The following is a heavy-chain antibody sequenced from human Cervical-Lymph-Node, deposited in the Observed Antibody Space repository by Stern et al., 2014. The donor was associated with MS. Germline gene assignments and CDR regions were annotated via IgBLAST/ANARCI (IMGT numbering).Heavy chain of an antibody. D-gene: IGHD4-23*01. V-gene: IGHV3-15*01. CDR3: TTFTNYGGDSGQPFDF. CDR2: IKSESDGGTA. Sequence: EDQLVESGGGLVKPGDSLRVSCAASGFTFNNAWMSWVRQAPGTGLEWVGRIKSESDGGTATYAAPVKGRFTISRDDSTKTLYLQMDRLKTEDTAVYYCTTFTNYGGDSGQPFDFWGQGTLVTVSS. J-gene: IGHJ4*02. CDR1: GFTFNNAW.